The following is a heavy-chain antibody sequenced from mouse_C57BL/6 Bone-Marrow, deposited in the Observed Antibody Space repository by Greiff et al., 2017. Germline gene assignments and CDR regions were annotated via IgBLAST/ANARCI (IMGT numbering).Heavy chain of an antibody. CDR2: IYPRSGNT. V-gene: IGHV1-81*01. CDR3: ALLFYYAMDY. CDR1: GYTFTSYG. Sequence: QVQLQQSGAELARPGASVKLSCKASGYTFTSYGISWVKQRTGQGLEWIGEIYPRSGNTYYNEKFKGKATLTADKSFSTAYMELRSLTSEDSAVYFCALLFYYAMDYWGQGTSVTVSS. D-gene: IGHD2-10*01. J-gene: IGHJ4*01.